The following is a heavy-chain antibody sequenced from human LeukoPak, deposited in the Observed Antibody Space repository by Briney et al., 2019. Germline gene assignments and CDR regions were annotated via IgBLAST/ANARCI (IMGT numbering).Heavy chain of an antibody. J-gene: IGHJ4*02. CDR1: GFSFRDYP. CDR2: ITGSSHAM. D-gene: IGHD1-26*01. V-gene: IGHV3-21*01. CDR3: GVAASSVSDFDS. Sequence: GGSLRLSCAASGFSFRDYPVNWVRQAPGEGLEWLSSITGSSHAMFYADSVRGRFTISRDNARNSLYLQMDSLRADDTAIYFCGVAASSVSDFDSWGQGTLVTVSS.